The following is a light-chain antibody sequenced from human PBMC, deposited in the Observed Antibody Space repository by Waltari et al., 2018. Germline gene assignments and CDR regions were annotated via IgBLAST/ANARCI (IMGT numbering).Light chain of an antibody. V-gene: IGKV1-9*01. CDR3: HHYYIPPLT. J-gene: IGKJ5*01. Sequence: DIQLTQSPSFLSASVVDRVPNTCRASHGISSYLAWYQQKPGRAPKLMIYSASTLQSRVPSRFSGSGSGTEFTLTISSLQAEDVAVYYCHHYYIPPLTFGQGTRLEIK. CDR1: HGISSY. CDR2: SAS.